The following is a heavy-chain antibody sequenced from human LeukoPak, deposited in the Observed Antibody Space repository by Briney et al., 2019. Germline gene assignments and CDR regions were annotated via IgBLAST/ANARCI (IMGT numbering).Heavy chain of an antibody. V-gene: IGHV4-34*01. CDR3: ARARTLYYGSGSRSYYFDY. D-gene: IGHD3-10*01. J-gene: IGHJ4*02. CDR2: INHSGST. CDR1: GGSFSGYY. Sequence: SETLSLTCAVYGGSFSGYYWSWIRQPPGKGLEWIGEINHSGSTNYNPSLKSRVTISVDTSKNQFSLKQSSVTAADTAVYYCARARTLYYGSGSRSYYFDYWGQGTLVTVSS.